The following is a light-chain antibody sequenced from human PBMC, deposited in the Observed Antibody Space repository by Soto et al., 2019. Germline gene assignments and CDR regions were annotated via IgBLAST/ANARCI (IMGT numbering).Light chain of an antibody. Sequence: DIVMTQFPDSLAVSLGERATINCKSSQSVLYNSNNKNYLAWYQQKPGQHPKLLFYWASARESGVPDRFSGRRSGTDFTLTISSLQAEDVAIYHCQQYYVIPVTFGGWTKVEIK. CDR2: WAS. J-gene: IGKJ4*01. CDR3: QQYYVIPVT. CDR1: QSVLYNSNNKNY. V-gene: IGKV4-1*01.